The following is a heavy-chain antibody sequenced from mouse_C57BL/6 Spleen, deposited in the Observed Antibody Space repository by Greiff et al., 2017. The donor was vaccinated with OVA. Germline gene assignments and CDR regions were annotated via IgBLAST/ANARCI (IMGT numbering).Heavy chain of an antibody. D-gene: IGHD2-1*01. J-gene: IGHJ1*03. CDR1: GFTFSSYG. CDR2: ISSGGSYT. V-gene: IGHV5-6*01. CDR3: ATGGNTGYFDV. Sequence: EVQRVESGGDLVKPGGSLKLSCAASGFTFSSYGMSWVRQTPDKRLEWVATISSGGSYTYYPDSVKGRFTISRDNAKNTLYLQMSRLKSEDTAMYYCATGGNTGYFDVWGTGTTVTVSS.